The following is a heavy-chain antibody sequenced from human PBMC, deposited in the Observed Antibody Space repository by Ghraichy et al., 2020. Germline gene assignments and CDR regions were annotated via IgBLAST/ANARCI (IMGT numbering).Heavy chain of an antibody. CDR3: ARGPRWDPFDY. Sequence: SETLSLTCTVSGGSISSSSYYWGWIRQPPGKGLEWIGSIYYSGSTYYNPSLKSRVTISVDTSKNQFSLKLSSVTAADTAVYYCARGPRWDPFDYWGQGTLVTVSS. J-gene: IGHJ4*02. V-gene: IGHV4-39*07. CDR1: GGSISSSSYY. CDR2: IYYSGST. D-gene: IGHD1-26*01.